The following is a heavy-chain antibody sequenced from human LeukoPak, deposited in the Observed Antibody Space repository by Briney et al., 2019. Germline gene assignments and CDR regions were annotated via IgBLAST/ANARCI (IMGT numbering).Heavy chain of an antibody. Sequence: SETLSLTCTVSGGSISSSSYYWGWIRQPPGKGLEWIGSIYYSGSTNYNPSLKSRVTISVDTSKNQFSLKLSSVTAADTAVYYCARDYCGGDCGFDYWGQGTLVTVSS. J-gene: IGHJ4*02. CDR1: GGSISSSSYY. CDR3: ARDYCGGDCGFDY. CDR2: IYYSGST. D-gene: IGHD2-21*02. V-gene: IGHV4-39*07.